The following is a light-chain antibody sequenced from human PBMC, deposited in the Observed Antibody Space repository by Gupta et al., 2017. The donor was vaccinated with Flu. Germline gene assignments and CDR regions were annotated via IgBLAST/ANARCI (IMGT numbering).Light chain of an antibody. J-gene: IGKJ5*01. Sequence: PPTLSASVGERVTITCRASQSIVTWLAWYQQKPGKAPKLLIYKASNLESGVPSRFSGSGSGTEFTLTIRSLQPDDFATYYCQQYNRYSITFGQGTRLDIK. V-gene: IGKV1-5*03. CDR3: QQYNRYSIT. CDR2: KAS. CDR1: QSIVTW.